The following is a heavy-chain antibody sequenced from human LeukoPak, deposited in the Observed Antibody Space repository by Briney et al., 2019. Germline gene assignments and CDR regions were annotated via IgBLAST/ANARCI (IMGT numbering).Heavy chain of an antibody. CDR1: GFTFSNNW. CDR3: ARGPPYGSRSDYSDY. CDR2: VKKDASEK. J-gene: IGHJ4*02. V-gene: IGHV3-7*01. D-gene: IGHD3-10*01. Sequence: GGSLRLSCAASGFTFSNNWMTWVRQAPGKGLEWVASVKKDASEKYYVDSVKGRFTISRDNAKNSLNLQMNSLRVEDTAVYYCARGPPYGSRSDYSDYWGQGTLVTVSS.